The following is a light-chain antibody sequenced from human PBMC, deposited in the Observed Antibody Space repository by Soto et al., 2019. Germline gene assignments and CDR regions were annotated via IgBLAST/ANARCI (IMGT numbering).Light chain of an antibody. CDR3: QQYNTYST. CDR2: AAS. J-gene: IGKJ5*01. CDR1: QAIRND. Sequence: DIQMTQSPSSLSASVGDRVTITCRSSQAIRNDVAWYQHKPGQAPTRLIYAASSLQSGVPARFSGSGSGTEFTLTISSLQPDDFATYYCQQYNTYSTFGQGTRLEIK. V-gene: IGKV1-17*01.